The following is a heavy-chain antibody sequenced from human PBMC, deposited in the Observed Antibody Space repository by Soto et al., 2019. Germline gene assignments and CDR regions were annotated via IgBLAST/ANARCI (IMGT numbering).Heavy chain of an antibody. Sequence: GGSLRLSCAASGFTFSSHWMHWFRQAPGKGLVWVSRIDSSGSTTTYADSVKGRFTISRDNAKNTLYLQMNGLRAEDTAIYYCARWFTYGNYDYFDFWGQGTQVTVSS. D-gene: IGHD3-10*01. CDR1: GFTFSSHW. CDR3: ARWFTYGNYDYFDF. J-gene: IGHJ4*02. CDR2: IDSSGSTT. V-gene: IGHV3-74*01.